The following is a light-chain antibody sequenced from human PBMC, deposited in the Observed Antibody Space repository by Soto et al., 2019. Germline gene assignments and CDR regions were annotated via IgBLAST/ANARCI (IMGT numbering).Light chain of an antibody. CDR2: AAS. V-gene: IGKV1-39*01. Sequence: DIQMTQSPSSLSASVGDRVTITCRASESIARHLNWYQQKPGKAPKLLIYAASSLQKGVPSRFRGGGSGTDFTLTISNLQPEDFATYFCLQYNAYPLTFGGGTKVEIK. CDR1: ESIARH. J-gene: IGKJ4*01. CDR3: LQYNAYPLT.